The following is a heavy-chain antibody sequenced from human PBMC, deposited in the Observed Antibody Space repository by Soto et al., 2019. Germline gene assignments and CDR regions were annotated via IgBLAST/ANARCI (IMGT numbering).Heavy chain of an antibody. J-gene: IGHJ4*02. V-gene: IGHV1-69*13. Sequence: SVKLSCKACGGRFSSDSFSWVRQAPGQRLEWMGGIIPVYDTTIYAQKFQDRVTITADASTSTAYMELSSLRSEDTAVYYCARAVAVPADFDYWGQGTLVTVS. CDR3: ARAVAVPADFDY. CDR2: IIPVYDTT. D-gene: IGHD6-19*01. CDR1: GGRFSSDS.